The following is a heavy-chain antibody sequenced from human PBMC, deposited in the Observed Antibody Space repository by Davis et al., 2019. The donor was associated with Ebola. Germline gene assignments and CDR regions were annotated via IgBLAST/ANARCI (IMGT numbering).Heavy chain of an antibody. J-gene: IGHJ4*02. V-gene: IGHV1-2*02. CDR1: GYTFTGYY. D-gene: IGHD2-8*02. Sequence: ASVTVSCKASGYTFTGYYIHWVRQAPGQGLEWMGWINPNSGGTNYAQKFQGRVTMTRDTSISTAYMELSRLRSDDTAVYYCARDSSDCTGGVCTALFDHWGQGTLVTVSS. CDR3: ARDSSDCTGGVCTALFDH. CDR2: INPNSGGT.